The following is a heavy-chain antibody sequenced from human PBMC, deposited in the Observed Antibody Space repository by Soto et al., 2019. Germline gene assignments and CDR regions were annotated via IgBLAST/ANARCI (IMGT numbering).Heavy chain of an antibody. CDR1: GGSITSSSYY. Sequence: SETLSLTCTVSGGSITSSSYYWGWIRQPPGKGLDWIGSIYYSGSTYYNPSLKSRVTISVDTSKNQFSLKLSSVTAADTAVYYCATQEVGGTYVYTFDPWGQGTLVTVSS. V-gene: IGHV4-39*01. D-gene: IGHD1-26*01. J-gene: IGHJ5*02. CDR3: ATQEVGGTYVYTFDP. CDR2: IYYSGST.